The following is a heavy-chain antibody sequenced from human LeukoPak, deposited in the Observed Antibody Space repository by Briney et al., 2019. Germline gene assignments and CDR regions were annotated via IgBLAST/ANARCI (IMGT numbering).Heavy chain of an antibody. CDR3: AGSYVSRSFDY. J-gene: IGHJ4*02. CDR1: GGSISPYY. V-gene: IGHV4-59*01. D-gene: IGHD3-16*01. CDR2: IYYSGTT. Sequence: SETLSLTCSVSGGSISPYYWSWIRQPPGKGLEWIGYIYYSGTTNYNPSLQSRVTISVATSKNQFSLKLSSVTAADTAVYYCAGSYVSRSFDYWGQGTLVTVSS.